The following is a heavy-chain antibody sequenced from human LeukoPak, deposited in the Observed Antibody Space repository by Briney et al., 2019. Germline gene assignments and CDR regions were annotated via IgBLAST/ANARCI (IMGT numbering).Heavy chain of an antibody. CDR1: GFTFSNNG. Sequence: PGGSLRLSCAASGFTFSNNGMHWVRQAPGKGLEWVSSINNGGVTRYYTDSVKGRFTISRDNSKNTLYLQMNSLRVEDTATYYCASRDPCSGGGCYGLGYWGQGTLVTVSS. CDR3: ASRDPCSGGGCYGLGY. V-gene: IGHV3-23*01. CDR2: INNGGVTR. D-gene: IGHD2-15*01. J-gene: IGHJ4*02.